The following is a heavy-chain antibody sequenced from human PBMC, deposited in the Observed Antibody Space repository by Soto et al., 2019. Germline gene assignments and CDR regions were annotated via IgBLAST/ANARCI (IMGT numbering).Heavy chain of an antibody. D-gene: IGHD4-17*01. J-gene: IGHJ3*02. CDR3: ARHVSDDYGDYAYRAFDI. CDR1: GGSISSSSYY. CDR2: IYYSGST. V-gene: IGHV4-39*01. Sequence: QLQLQESGPGLVKPSETLSLTCTVSGGSISSSSYYWGWIRQPPGKGLEWIGSIYYSGSTYYNPSLKSRVTISLDTSKNQFSLNLSSVTAADTAVYYCARHVSDDYGDYAYRAFDIWGQGTMVTVSS.